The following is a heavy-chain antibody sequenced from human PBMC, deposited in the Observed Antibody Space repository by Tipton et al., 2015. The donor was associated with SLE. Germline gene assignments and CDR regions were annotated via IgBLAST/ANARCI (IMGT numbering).Heavy chain of an antibody. CDR1: GGSFSGYY. Sequence: TLSLTCDVKGGSFSGYYWGWIRQSPEKGLEWIGEVNHFGTIYCNASLKSRVTISIDTSKSHFSLKLTSVTAADTAVYYCARMEGMITYGGIAGLWGQGTVVTVSS. V-gene: IGHV4-34*01. CDR3: ARMEGMITYGGIAGL. CDR2: VNHFGTI. D-gene: IGHD3-16*01. J-gene: IGHJ4*02.